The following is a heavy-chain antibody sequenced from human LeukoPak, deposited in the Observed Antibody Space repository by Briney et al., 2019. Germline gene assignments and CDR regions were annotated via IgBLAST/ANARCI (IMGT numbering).Heavy chain of an antibody. CDR1: GDSVSSNSAA. CDR2: TYYRSKWYN. J-gene: IGHJ4*02. V-gene: IGHV6-1*01. D-gene: IGHD3-22*01. Sequence: SQTLSLTCAISGDSVSSNSAAWNWIRQCPSRGLEWLGRTYYRSKWYNDYAVSVKSRITINPDTSKNQFSLQLNSLTPEDTAVYYCARVTRYYDSSALGYYFDYWGQGTLVTVSS. CDR3: ARVTRYYDSSALGYYFDY.